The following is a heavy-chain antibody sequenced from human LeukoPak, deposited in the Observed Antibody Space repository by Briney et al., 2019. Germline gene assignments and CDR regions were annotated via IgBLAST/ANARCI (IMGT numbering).Heavy chain of an antibody. D-gene: IGHD4-17*01. J-gene: IGHJ4*02. Sequence: SETLSLTCTVSGGSISGYYWIWIRQPPGKGLEWIGYIYYSGSTTYNPSLKSRLTISVDTSKNQFSLKLSSVTAADTAVYYCARHYPNHYGDAFDYWGQGTLVTVSS. CDR2: IYYSGST. CDR3: ARHYPNHYGDAFDY. CDR1: GGSISGYY. V-gene: IGHV4-59*08.